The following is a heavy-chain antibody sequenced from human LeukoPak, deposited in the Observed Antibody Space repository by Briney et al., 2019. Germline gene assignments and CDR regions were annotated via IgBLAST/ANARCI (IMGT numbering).Heavy chain of an antibody. D-gene: IGHD5-18*01. V-gene: IGHV4-61*01. J-gene: IGHJ4*02. CDR1: GGSVSSGNYY. CDR3: ASTYTNPLYSYGPDY. CDR2: IYYSGST. Sequence: SSETLSLTCTVSGGSVSSGNYYWSWIRQPPGKGLEWIGYIYYSGSTNYNPSLKSRVTISVDTSQNQFSLKLSSVTAADTAVYYCASTYTNPLYSYGPDYWGQGTLVTVSS.